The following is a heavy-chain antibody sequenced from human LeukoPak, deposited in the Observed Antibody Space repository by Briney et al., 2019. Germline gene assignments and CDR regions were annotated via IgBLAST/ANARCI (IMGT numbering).Heavy chain of an antibody. D-gene: IGHD2-21*01. J-gene: IGHJ4*02. V-gene: IGHV3-23*01. Sequence: GGSLRLSCAASGFTFSSYAMSWVRQAPGKGLEWVSTINGGGVNTHYADSVGGRFTISRDNSKNTLFLQMNSLRAEDTAVYYCARGDRGDYFDYWGQGTLVTVSS. CDR2: INGGGVNT. CDR1: GFTFSSYA. CDR3: ARGDRGDYFDY.